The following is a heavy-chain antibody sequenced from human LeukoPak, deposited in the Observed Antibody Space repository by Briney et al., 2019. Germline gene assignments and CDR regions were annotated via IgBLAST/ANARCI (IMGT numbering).Heavy chain of an antibody. Sequence: GGSLRLSCTAAGFSLSMYWMSWVRQAPGKGLEWEANIRSDGVEKYYVDSVRGRFTISTDTAKNTLYLQMNSLRADDTAVYYCAREFTGYGNTDYWGQGTLVTVSS. CDR2: IRSDGVEK. CDR1: GFSLSMYW. D-gene: IGHD5-12*01. J-gene: IGHJ4*02. V-gene: IGHV3-7*03. CDR3: AREFTGYGNTDY.